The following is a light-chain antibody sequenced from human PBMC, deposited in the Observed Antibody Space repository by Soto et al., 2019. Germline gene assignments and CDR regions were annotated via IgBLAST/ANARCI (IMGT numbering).Light chain of an antibody. CDR2: GAS. V-gene: IGKV3-20*01. CDR1: QSVSATY. CDR3: QQYVSSPMST. Sequence: EIVLTQSPGTLSLSPGERATLSCRASQSVSATYLAWYQQKPGQAPRLLIYGASNRATGIPDRFTGSWAGTDVTLTISRLAPEDFALYFCQQYVSSPMSTFGQWTKLESK. J-gene: IGKJ2*01.